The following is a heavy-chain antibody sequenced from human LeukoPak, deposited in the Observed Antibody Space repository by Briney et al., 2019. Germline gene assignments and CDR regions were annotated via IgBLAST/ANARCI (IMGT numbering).Heavy chain of an antibody. CDR1: GVSISSYY. J-gene: IGHJ4*02. V-gene: IGHV4-59*01. CDR2: IYYSGST. CDR3: ARGRTGSSGWYGDY. Sequence: PSETLSLTCTVSGVSISSYYWSWIRQPPGKGLEWIGYIYYSGSTNYNPSLKSRVTISVDTSKNQFSLKLSSVTAADTAVYYCARGRTGSSGWYGDYWGQGTLVTVSS. D-gene: IGHD6-19*01.